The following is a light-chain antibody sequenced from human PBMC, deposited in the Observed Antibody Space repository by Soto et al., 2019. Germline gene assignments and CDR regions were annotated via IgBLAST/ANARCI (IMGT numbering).Light chain of an antibody. CDR3: QQHGASPFT. CDR1: RHVYINA. Sequence: VVLTQSPATLSLSPGDRATLSCRASRHVYINALGWYQQKPGRTPTLLIYGASTRATDIPDRFSATGSGTDFSLTISGVEPEDSAVYYCQQHGASPFTFGPGTRLEI. J-gene: IGKJ3*01. V-gene: IGKV3-20*01. CDR2: GAS.